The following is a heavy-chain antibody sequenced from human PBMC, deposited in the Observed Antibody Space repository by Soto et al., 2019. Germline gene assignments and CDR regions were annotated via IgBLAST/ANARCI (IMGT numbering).Heavy chain of an antibody. CDR1: GYTFTSYD. CDR3: ARGQCSGGSCYLWYFDL. V-gene: IGHV1-8*01. J-gene: IGHJ2*01. Sequence: ASVKVSCKASGYTFTSYDINWVRQATGQGLEWMEWMNPNSGNTGYAQKFQGRVTMTRNTSISTAYMELSSLRSEDTAVYYCARGQCSGGSCYLWYFDLWGRGTLVTVSS. D-gene: IGHD2-15*01. CDR2: MNPNSGNT.